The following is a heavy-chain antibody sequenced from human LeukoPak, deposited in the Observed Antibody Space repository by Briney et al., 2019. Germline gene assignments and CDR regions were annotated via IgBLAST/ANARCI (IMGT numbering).Heavy chain of an antibody. CDR1: GGSMSSSF. CDR3: ARHGGHDYSNYAWFDP. Sequence: ASETLSLTCTVSGGSMSSSFWSWLRQPPGKGLEWIGYVYYTGSTIYNSSLKSRVTISVDTSKNQFSLKLSSVTAADTAVYYCARHGGHDYSNYAWFDPWGQGTLVTVSS. J-gene: IGHJ5*02. CDR2: VYYTGST. D-gene: IGHD4-11*01. V-gene: IGHV4-59*08.